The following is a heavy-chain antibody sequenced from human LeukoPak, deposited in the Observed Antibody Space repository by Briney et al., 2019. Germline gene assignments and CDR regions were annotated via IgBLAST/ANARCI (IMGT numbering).Heavy chain of an antibody. CDR3: ARLSIVATTDAFDY. CDR2: ISAYNGNT. D-gene: IGHD5-12*01. CDR1: GYTFTSYG. V-gene: IGHV1-18*01. Sequence: APVTVSCKASGYTFTSYGISWVRQAPGQGLEWMGWISAYNGNTNYAQKLQGRVTMTTDTSTSTAYMELRSLRSDDTAVYYCARLSIVATTDAFDYWGQGTLVTVSS. J-gene: IGHJ4*02.